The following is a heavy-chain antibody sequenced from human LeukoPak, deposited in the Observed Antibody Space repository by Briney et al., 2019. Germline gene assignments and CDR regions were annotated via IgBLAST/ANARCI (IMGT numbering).Heavy chain of an antibody. D-gene: IGHD3-10*01. J-gene: IGHJ5*02. CDR1: GFTFSSYS. V-gene: IGHV3-9*01. CDR2: ISWNSGNI. CDR3: AKDKDGSGSYGWFDP. Sequence: GGSLRLPCAASGFTFSSYSMNWVRQAPGKGLEWVSGISWNSGNIDYADSVKGRFTISRDNAKNSLYLQMNSLRAEDTALYYCAKDKDGSGSYGWFDPWGQGTLVTVSS.